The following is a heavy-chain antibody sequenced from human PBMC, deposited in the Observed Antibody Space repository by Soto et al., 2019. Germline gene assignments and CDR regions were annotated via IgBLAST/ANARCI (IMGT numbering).Heavy chain of an antibody. D-gene: IGHD3-9*01. CDR2: IIPIFGTA. Sequence: GASVKVSCKASGGTFSSYAISWVRQAPGQGLEWIGGIIPIFGTANYAQKFQGRVTITADESTSTAYMELSSLRSEDTAVYYCARPAWYDILTGYSSWFDPWGQGTLVTVSS. CDR3: ARPAWYDILTGYSSWFDP. V-gene: IGHV1-69*13. J-gene: IGHJ5*02. CDR1: GGTFSSYA.